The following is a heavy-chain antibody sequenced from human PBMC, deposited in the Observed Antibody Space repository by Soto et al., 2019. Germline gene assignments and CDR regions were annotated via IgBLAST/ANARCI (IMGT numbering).Heavy chain of an antibody. Sequence: GASVKVSCKASGYTFTSYGISWVRQAPGQGLEWMGGISAYNGNTNYAQKLQGRVTMTTDTSTSTAYMELRSLRSDDTAVYYCARGAMRQQLSYYGMDVWGQGNTVTVSS. CDR1: GYTFTSYG. CDR3: ARGAMRQQLSYYGMDV. V-gene: IGHV1-18*04. CDR2: ISAYNGNT. D-gene: IGHD6-13*01. J-gene: IGHJ6*02.